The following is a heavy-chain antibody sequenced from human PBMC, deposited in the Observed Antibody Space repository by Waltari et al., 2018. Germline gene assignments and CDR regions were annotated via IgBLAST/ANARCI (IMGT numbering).Heavy chain of an antibody. CDR1: GDSMNYTDF. J-gene: IGHJ4*02. D-gene: IGHD2-15*01. CDR2: VHRSGHT. CDR3: ARDRGRGLYLDS. V-gene: IGHV4-4*02. Sequence: QLQLQESGPRLVKPSGTLSLTCAVYGDSMNYTDFWSWVRQSPGKGLEWIGQVHRSGHTNYNPSFASRVTMSIDTSKDQFSLQLTSATAADTAVYYCARDRGRGLYLDSWGQGILVTVS.